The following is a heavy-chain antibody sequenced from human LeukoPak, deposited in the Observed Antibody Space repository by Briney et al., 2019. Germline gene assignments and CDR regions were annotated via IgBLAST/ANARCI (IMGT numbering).Heavy chain of an antibody. J-gene: IGHJ3*02. D-gene: IGHD3-3*02. V-gene: IGHV1-24*01. CDR2: FDPEDGET. CDR1: GYTLTELS. CDR3: ALSGNDAFDI. Sequence: ASVKVSRKVSGYTLTELSMHWVRQAPGKGPEWMGGFDPEDGETIYAQKFQGRVTMTEDTSTDTAYMELSNLRSEDTAVYYCALSGNDAFDIWGQGTMVTVSS.